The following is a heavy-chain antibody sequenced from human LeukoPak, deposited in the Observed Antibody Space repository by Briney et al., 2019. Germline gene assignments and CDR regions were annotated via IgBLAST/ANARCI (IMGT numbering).Heavy chain of an antibody. D-gene: IGHD3-16*02. Sequence: SETLSLTCTVSGGSISSSSYYWGWIRQPPGKGLEWIGSIYYSGSTYYNPSLKSRVTISVDTSKNQFSLKLSSVTAADTAVYYCARGLHGITFGGVIVRSEGRKSLNFDYWGQGTLVTVSS. V-gene: IGHV4-39*01. CDR2: IYYSGST. CDR1: GGSISSSSYY. CDR3: ARGLHGITFGGVIVRSEGRKSLNFDY. J-gene: IGHJ4*02.